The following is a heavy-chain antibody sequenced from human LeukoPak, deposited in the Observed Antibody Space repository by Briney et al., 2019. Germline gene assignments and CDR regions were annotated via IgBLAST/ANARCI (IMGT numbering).Heavy chain of an antibody. CDR3: ARSYYYDSSGIDY. CDR1: GYSFTSYW. CDR2: IYPGDSDA. Sequence: GESLKISCKGSGYSFTSYWIGWVRQMPGKGLEWMGIIYPGDSDARYSPSFQGQVTISADKSISTAYLQWSSLKASDTAMYYCARSYYYDSSGIDYWGQGTLVTVSS. V-gene: IGHV5-51*01. D-gene: IGHD3-22*01. J-gene: IGHJ4*02.